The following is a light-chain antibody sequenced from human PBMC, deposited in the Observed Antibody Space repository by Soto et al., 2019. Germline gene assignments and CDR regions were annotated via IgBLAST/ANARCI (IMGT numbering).Light chain of an antibody. CDR3: QQNNSWPPVT. CDR1: QSVNTN. V-gene: IGKV3-15*01. CDR2: GAS. Sequence: DIVMTQSPATLSVSPGEGATLSCRASQSVNTNLAWYQRKPGQAPRLLIYGASTRATGIPARFSGSGSGTEFTLTISSLQSEDYGVYYCQQNNSWPPVTFGGGTKVEIK. J-gene: IGKJ4*01.